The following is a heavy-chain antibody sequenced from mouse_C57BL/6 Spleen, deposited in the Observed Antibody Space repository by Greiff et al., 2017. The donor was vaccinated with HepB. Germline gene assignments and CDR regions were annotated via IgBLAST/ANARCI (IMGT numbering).Heavy chain of an antibody. CDR2: IDPENGDT. Sequence: EVHLVESGAELVRPGASVKLSCTASGFNIKDDYMHWVKQRPEQGLEWIGWIDPENGDTEYASKFQGKATITADTSSNTAYLQLSSLTSEDTAVYYCTTGDSNYGGFAYWGQGTLVTVSA. D-gene: IGHD2-5*01. CDR1: GFNIKDDY. V-gene: IGHV14-4*01. CDR3: TTGDSNYGGFAY. J-gene: IGHJ3*01.